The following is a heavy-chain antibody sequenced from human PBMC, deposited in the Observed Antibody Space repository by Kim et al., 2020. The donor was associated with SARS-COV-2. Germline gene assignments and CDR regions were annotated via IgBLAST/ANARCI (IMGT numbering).Heavy chain of an antibody. Sequence: GGSLRLSCAASGFTFTTYWMHWVRQAPGKGLLWLSRINDAGTSTSYAKSVQGRFTTSRDNAQNTLYLQMNSLRAEDTAVYYCVTDRGIFDHDWYFESCGRGTLVTVSS. V-gene: IGHV3-74*01. CDR3: VTDRGIFDHDWYFES. J-gene: IGHJ2*01. CDR1: GFTFTTYW. D-gene: IGHD3-3*01. CDR2: INDAGTST.